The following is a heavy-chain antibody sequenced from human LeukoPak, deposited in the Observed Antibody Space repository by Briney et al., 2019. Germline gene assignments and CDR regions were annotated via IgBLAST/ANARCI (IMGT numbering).Heavy chain of an antibody. Sequence: SVKVSCKASGYTFTGYYMHWVRQAPGQGLEWMGGIIPILGTANYAQKFQGRVTTTADESTSTAYMELSSLRSEDTAVYYCARDGRSAFDIWGQGTMVTVSS. D-gene: IGHD1-26*01. CDR2: IIPILGTA. J-gene: IGHJ3*02. V-gene: IGHV1-69*13. CDR3: ARDGRSAFDI. CDR1: GYTFTGYY.